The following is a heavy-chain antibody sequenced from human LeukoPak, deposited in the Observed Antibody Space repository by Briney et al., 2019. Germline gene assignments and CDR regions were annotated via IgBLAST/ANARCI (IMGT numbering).Heavy chain of an antibody. J-gene: IGHJ4*02. D-gene: IGHD5-12*01. CDR1: GYSFTYYW. V-gene: IGHV5-51*01. Sequence: GESLKISCKGSGYSFTYYWIGWVRQMPGKGLEWVGIIYPGDSDTRYSPSFQGQVTISADKSIGTAYLQWSSLKASDTAMYYCARQDGYESYYFDYWGQGTPVTVSS. CDR3: ARQDGYESYYFDY. CDR2: IYPGDSDT.